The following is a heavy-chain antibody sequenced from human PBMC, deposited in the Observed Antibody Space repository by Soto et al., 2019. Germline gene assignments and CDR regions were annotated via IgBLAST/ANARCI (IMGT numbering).Heavy chain of an antibody. CDR3: AVGGGCCAWWFDP. CDR2: IIPIFGTA. CDR1: GGTFSSYA. D-gene: IGHD3-16*01. V-gene: IGHV1-69*01. Sequence: QVQLVQSGAEVKKPGSSVKVSCKASGGTFSSYAISWVRQAPGQGLEWMGGIIPIFGTANYAQKFQGRVTITADESTSTAYVELSSRGSVDTAVYYCAVGGGCCAWWFDPWGQGTLVTVSS. J-gene: IGHJ5*02.